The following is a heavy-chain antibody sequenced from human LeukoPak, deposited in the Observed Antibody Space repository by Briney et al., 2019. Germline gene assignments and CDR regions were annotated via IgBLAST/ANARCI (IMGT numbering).Heavy chain of an antibody. J-gene: IGHJ3*02. CDR2: ISGSAGRT. V-gene: IGHV3-23*01. CDR3: ARGLDGYCFDM. Sequence: GGSLRLSCAASGFTFSTYAMSWVRQAPGKGLEWVSGISGSAGRTYYADSVKGRFTISRDNSKNTLYLQMNSLRAEDTAVYYCARGLDGYCFDMWGQGTMVTVSS. D-gene: IGHD3-22*01. CDR1: GFTFSTYA.